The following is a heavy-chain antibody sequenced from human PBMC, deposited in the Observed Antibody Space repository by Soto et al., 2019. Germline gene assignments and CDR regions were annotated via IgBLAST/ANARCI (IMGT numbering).Heavy chain of an antibody. V-gene: IGHV3-64D*09. J-gene: IGHJ3*02. CDR1: GFTFSSYA. D-gene: IGHD6-13*01. CDR2: ISSNGGST. Sequence: GGSLRLSCSASGFTFSSYAMHWVRQAPGKGLEYVSAISSNGGSTYYADSVKGRFTISRDNSKNTLYLQMSSLRAEDTAVYYCVKGGIAAAGTGAFDIWGQGTMVTVSS. CDR3: VKGGIAAAGTGAFDI.